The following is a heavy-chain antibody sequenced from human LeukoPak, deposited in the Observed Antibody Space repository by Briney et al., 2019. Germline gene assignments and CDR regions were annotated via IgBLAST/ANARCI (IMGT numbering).Heavy chain of an antibody. Sequence: KAGGSLRLSCAASGFTFSSYSMNWVRQAPGKGLEWVSSISSSSSYIYYADSVKGRFTISRDNAKNSLYLQMNSLRAEDTAVYYCAKAIQSGRYFDWLLSFDYWGQGTLVTVSS. CDR3: AKAIQSGRYFDWLLSFDY. D-gene: IGHD3-9*01. J-gene: IGHJ4*02. V-gene: IGHV3-21*04. CDR2: ISSSSSYI. CDR1: GFTFSSYS.